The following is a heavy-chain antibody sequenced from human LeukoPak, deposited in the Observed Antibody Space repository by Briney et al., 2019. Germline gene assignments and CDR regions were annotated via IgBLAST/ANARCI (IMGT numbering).Heavy chain of an antibody. CDR1: GGSISSSSYY. CDR3: ASNIAALDY. V-gene: IGHV4-39*07. CDR2: IYYSGST. J-gene: IGHJ4*02. D-gene: IGHD6-13*01. Sequence: SETLSFTCTVSGGSISSSSYYWGWIRQPPGKGLEWIGSIYYSGSTYYNPSLKSRVTISVDTSKNQFSLKLSSVTAADTAVYYCASNIAALDYWGQGTLVTVSS.